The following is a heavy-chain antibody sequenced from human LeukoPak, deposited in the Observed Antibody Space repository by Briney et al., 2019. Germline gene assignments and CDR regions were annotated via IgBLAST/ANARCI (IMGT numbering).Heavy chain of an antibody. CDR1: GGPISSYY. Sequence: PSETLSLTCTVSGGPISSYYWSWIRQPPGKGLEWIGYIYYSGSTNYNPSLKSRVTISVDTSKNQFSLKLSSVTAADTAVYYCAGSTYDFWSGYYFKGMDVWGQGTTVTVSS. D-gene: IGHD3-3*01. J-gene: IGHJ6*02. CDR2: IYYSGST. V-gene: IGHV4-59*08. CDR3: AGSTYDFWSGYYFKGMDV.